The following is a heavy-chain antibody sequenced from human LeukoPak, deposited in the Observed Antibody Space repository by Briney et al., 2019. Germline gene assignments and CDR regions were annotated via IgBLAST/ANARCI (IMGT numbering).Heavy chain of an antibody. CDR1: GGSISSYY. D-gene: IGHD3-10*01. CDR2: IYTSGST. V-gene: IGHV4-4*07. CDR3: ARDLTSSARSDAFDI. J-gene: IGHJ3*02. Sequence: SETLSLTCTVSGGSISSYYWSWIRQPAGKGLEWIGRIYTSGSTNYNPSLKSRVTMSVDTSKNQFSLKLSSVTAADTAVYYCARDLTSSARSDAFDIWGQGTMVTVSS.